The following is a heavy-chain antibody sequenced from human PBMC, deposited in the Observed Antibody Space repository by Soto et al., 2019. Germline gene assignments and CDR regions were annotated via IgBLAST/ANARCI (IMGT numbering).Heavy chain of an antibody. CDR2: IRQDGSET. J-gene: IGHJ4*02. V-gene: IGHV3-7*03. CDR1: GFTFTNYW. CDR3: LTTTRDRPFDH. Sequence: EVQLVESGGDLVQPGGSLRLSCEASGFTFTNYWMTWVRQVAGKGLEWVAIIRQDGSETKYVDSVKGRFTISRDTTKSTSYPQLTSLTDGDTAMYYCLTTTRDRPFDHWGQGTLVTVAS. D-gene: IGHD1-1*01.